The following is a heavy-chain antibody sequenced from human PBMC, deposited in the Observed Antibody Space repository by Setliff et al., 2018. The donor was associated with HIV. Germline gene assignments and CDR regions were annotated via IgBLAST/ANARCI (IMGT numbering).Heavy chain of an antibody. CDR1: GGSISTYF. D-gene: IGHD6-19*01. CDR3: ASTASGWFDAFDI. CDR2: IYTSGST. Sequence: SSETLSLTCTVSGGSISTYFWTWIRQPPGKGLEWIGYIYTSGSTNYNPSLKSRVTISVDTSKNQFSLKLSSVTAADTAVYYCASTASGWFDAFDIWGQGTMVTVSS. J-gene: IGHJ3*02. V-gene: IGHV4-59*01.